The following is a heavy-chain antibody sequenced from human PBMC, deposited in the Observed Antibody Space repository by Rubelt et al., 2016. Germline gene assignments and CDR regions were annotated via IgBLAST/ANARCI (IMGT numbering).Heavy chain of an antibody. CDR3: ARAGVTTADAFDI. V-gene: IGHV3-30*04. D-gene: IGHD4-11*01. CDR1: GFTFSSYA. CDR2: ISSDGSNK. J-gene: IGHJ3*02. Sequence: QVQLVESGGGVVQPGRSLRLSCAASGFTFSSYAMHWVRQAPGKGLEWVAVISSDGSNKYYADSVKGRLTSSRDNSKNTLYLQMNSLRAEDTAVYYCARAGVTTADAFDIWGQGTMVTVSS.